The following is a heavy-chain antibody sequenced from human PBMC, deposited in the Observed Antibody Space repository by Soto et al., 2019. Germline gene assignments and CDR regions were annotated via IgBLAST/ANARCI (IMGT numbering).Heavy chain of an antibody. J-gene: IGHJ4*02. Sequence: SETLSLTCAVYGGSFSGYYWSWIRQPPGKGLEWIGEINHSGSTNYNPSLKSRVTISVDTSKNQFSLKLSSVTAADTAVYYCAGTGREYYYDSSGHRSDYWGQGTLVTVSS. CDR2: INHSGST. CDR1: GGSFSGYY. D-gene: IGHD3-22*01. V-gene: IGHV4-34*01. CDR3: AGTGREYYYDSSGHRSDY.